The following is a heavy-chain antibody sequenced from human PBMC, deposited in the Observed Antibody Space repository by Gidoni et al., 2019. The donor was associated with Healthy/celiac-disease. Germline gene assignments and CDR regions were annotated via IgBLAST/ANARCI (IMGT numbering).Heavy chain of an antibody. D-gene: IGHD3-22*01. Sequence: EVQLLESGGGLVQPGGSLRLSCAASGFTFSSYAMSWVRQAAGKGLEWVSAISGSGGSTYYADSVKGRFTISRDNSKNTLYLQMNSLRAEDTAVYYCAKDRRRVSMRGLYDSSGYYWSGWGQGTLVTVSS. CDR3: AKDRRRVSMRGLYDSSGYYWSG. V-gene: IGHV3-23*01. J-gene: IGHJ4*02. CDR2: ISGSGGST. CDR1: GFTFSSYA.